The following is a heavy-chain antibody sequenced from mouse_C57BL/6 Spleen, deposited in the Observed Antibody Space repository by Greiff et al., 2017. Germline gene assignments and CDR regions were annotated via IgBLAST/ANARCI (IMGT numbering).Heavy chain of an antibody. V-gene: IGHV5-9-1*02. D-gene: IGHD1-1*01. CDR1: GFTFSSYA. CDR2: ISSGGNYI. J-gene: IGHJ2*01. CDR3: TRTTVVATDYLDY. Sequence: EVKVVESGEGLVQPGGSLKLSCAASGFTFSSYALSWVRQTPEKRLEWVAYISSGGNYIYYADTVKGRFIISRATARNTLYLQMRSLESEDTAMYYWTRTTVVATDYLDYWGQGTTRTVSS.